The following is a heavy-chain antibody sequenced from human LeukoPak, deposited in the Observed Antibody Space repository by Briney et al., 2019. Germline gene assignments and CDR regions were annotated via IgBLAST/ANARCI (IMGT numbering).Heavy chain of an antibody. D-gene: IGHD2/OR15-2a*01. Sequence: ASVKVSCKTSGYTFTSYDINWVRQATGQGLEWLGWMNPNSDNTGYAQQFQGRLTLTRDISISTAYMELSGLGSDDTAVYYCARAYLFTSNSWWFDPWGQGTLVTVSS. J-gene: IGHJ5*02. CDR3: ARAYLFTSNSWWFDP. CDR2: MNPNSDNT. V-gene: IGHV1-8*01. CDR1: GYTFTSYD.